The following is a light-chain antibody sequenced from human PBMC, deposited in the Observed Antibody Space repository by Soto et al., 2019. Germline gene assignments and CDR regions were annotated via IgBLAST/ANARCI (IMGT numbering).Light chain of an antibody. Sequence: DIQMTQSPSTLSASVGDRVTTTCRASQNISRWLAWYQQKPGKAPKLLIYKASSLQSGFPSRFSGSGSGTEFTLTISSLQPDDFATYYCQQHETYSRTFGQGTKVEIK. V-gene: IGKV1-5*03. CDR3: QQHETYSRT. CDR1: QNISRW. J-gene: IGKJ1*01. CDR2: KAS.